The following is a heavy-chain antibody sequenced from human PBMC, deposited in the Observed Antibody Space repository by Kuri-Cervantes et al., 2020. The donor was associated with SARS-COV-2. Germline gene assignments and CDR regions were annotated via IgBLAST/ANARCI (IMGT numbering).Heavy chain of an antibody. CDR3: AKDIIAAAGMTIDY. J-gene: IGHJ4*02. D-gene: IGHD6-13*01. CDR2: ISSSSSYT. Sequence: LSLTCAASGFTFSDYYMSWIRQAPGKGLEWVSYISSSSSYTNYADSVKGRFTISRDNAKNSLYLQMNSLRAEDTALYYCAKDIIAAAGMTIDYWGQGTLVTVSS. CDR1: GFTFSDYY. V-gene: IGHV3-11*05.